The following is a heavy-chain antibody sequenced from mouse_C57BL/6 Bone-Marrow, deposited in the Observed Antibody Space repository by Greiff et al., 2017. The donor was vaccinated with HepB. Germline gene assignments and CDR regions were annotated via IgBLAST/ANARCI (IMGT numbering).Heavy chain of an antibody. CDR1: GYAFTNYL. CDR2: INPGSGGT. Sequence: QVQLQQSGAELVRPGTSVKVSCKASGYAFTNYLIEWVKQRPGQGLEWIGVINPGSGGTNYNEKFKGKATLTADKSSSTAYMQLSSLTSEDSAVYFCARHYSNDEGYWYFDVWGTGTTVTVSS. D-gene: IGHD2-12*01. V-gene: IGHV1-54*01. J-gene: IGHJ1*03. CDR3: ARHYSNDEGYWYFDV.